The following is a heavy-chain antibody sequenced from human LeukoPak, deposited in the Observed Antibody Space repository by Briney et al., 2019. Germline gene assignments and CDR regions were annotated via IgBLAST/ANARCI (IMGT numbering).Heavy chain of an antibody. CDR3: ARGQWIRLLGGVDFDY. CDR2: ISYDGSNK. D-gene: IGHD5-18*01. CDR1: GFTFSSYA. J-gene: IGHJ4*02. Sequence: PGGSLRLSCAASGFTFSSYAMHWVRQAPGKGLEWVAVISYDGSNKYYADSVKGRFTISRDNSKNTLYLQMNSLRAEDTAVYYCARGQWIRLLGGVDFDYWGQGTLVTVSS. V-gene: IGHV3-30*04.